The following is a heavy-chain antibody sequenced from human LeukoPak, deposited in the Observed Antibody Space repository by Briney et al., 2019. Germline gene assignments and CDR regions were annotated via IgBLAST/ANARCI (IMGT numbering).Heavy chain of an antibody. V-gene: IGHV4-31*03. D-gene: IGHD2-2*01. J-gene: IGHJ6*02. Sequence: PSQTLSLTCTVSGFSISSGGYYWSWIRQHPGKGLEWIGYIYYSGSTYYNPSLKSRVTISVVTSKNQYSLKLSSVTAADTAVYYCARVGIVVPAAMSPLYYGMDVWGQGTTVTVSS. CDR1: GFSISSGGYY. CDR2: IYYSGST. CDR3: ARVGIVVPAAMSPLYYGMDV.